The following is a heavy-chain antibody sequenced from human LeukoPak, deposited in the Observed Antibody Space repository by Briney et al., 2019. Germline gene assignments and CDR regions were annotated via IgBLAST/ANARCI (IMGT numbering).Heavy chain of an antibody. CDR3: AKRPAAVQGVIPYVDY. CDR1: GFMFRSSS. J-gene: IGHJ4*02. Sequence: PGGSLRLSCAASGFMFRSSSMSWVRQVPGKGLEWVSTISASAGNIYYADSVKGRFTISRDNSKNTLFLQMNSLRAEDTAIYYCAKRPAAVQGVIPYVDYWGQGTLVTVSS. V-gene: IGHV3-23*01. D-gene: IGHD3-10*02. CDR2: ISASAGNI.